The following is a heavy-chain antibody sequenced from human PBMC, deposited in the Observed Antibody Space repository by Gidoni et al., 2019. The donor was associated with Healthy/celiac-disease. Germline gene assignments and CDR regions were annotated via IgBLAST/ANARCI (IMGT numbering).Heavy chain of an antibody. Sequence: EVQLVQAGAEVKKPGVSLKISCTGSGYSFTSYWIGWVRQMPGKGLEWMGIIYPGDSNTRYSPSFQGQVTISADKSISTAYLQWSSLKASDTAMYYCARHVAVAGLYYYYGMDVWGQGTTVTVSS. D-gene: IGHD6-19*01. V-gene: IGHV5-51*01. CDR2: IYPGDSNT. CDR1: GYSFTSYW. CDR3: ARHVAVAGLYYYYGMDV. J-gene: IGHJ6*02.